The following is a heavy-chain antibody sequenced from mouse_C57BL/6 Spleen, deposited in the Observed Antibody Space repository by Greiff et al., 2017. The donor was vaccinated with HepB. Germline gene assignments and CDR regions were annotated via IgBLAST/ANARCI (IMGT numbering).Heavy chain of an antibody. V-gene: IGHV2-2*01. Sequence: QVQPKESGPGLVQPSQSLSITCTVSGFSFTRYGVHWVRPSPGKGLEWLGVIWSGGSTDYNAAFISRLSISKDNSKSQVFIKMNSLQADDTARYDCARKRYDGAMDYWGQGTSVTVSS. CDR2: IWSGGST. CDR3: ARKRYDGAMDY. J-gene: IGHJ4*01. D-gene: IGHD2-12*01. CDR1: GFSFTRYG.